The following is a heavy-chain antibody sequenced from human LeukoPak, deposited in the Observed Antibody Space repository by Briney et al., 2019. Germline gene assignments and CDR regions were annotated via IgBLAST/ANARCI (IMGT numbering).Heavy chain of an antibody. CDR1: GVSFSGYY. CDR2: INHSGST. D-gene: IGHD4-11*01. CDR3: ARVATVTTSRYFQH. V-gene: IGHV4-34*01. J-gene: IGHJ1*01. Sequence: KASETLSLTCAVYGVSFSGYYWSWIRQPPGKGLEWIGEINHSGSTNYNPSLKSRVTISVDTSKNQFSLKLSSVTAADTAVYYCARVATVTTSRYFQHWGQGTLVTVSS.